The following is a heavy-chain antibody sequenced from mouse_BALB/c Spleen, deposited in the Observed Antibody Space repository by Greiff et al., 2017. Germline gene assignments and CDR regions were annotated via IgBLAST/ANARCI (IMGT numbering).Heavy chain of an antibody. CDR1: GYSITSDYA. J-gene: IGHJ1*01. CDR3: ARGGMENGLWYFDV. V-gene: IGHV3-2*02. CDR2: ISYSGST. Sequence: EVKLEESGPGLVKPSQSLSLTCTVTGYSITSDYAWNWIRQFPGNKLEWMGYISYSGSTSYNPSLKSRISITRDTSKNQFFLQLNSVTTEDTATYYCARGGMENGLWYFDVWGAGTTVTVSS. D-gene: IGHD2-3*01.